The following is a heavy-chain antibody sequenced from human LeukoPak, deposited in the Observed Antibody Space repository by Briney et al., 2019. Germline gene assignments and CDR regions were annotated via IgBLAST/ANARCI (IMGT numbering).Heavy chain of an antibody. D-gene: IGHD5-18*01. CDR3: ASGALLEDYSYGAGDY. CDR2: ISYDGSNK. V-gene: IGHV3-30*03. Sequence: PGGSLRLSCAASGFTFSNYGMHWVRQAPGKGLEWVAVISYDGSNKYYADSVKGRFTISRDNSKNTLYLQMNSLRAEDTAVYYCASGALLEDYSYGAGDYWGQGTLVTVSS. CDR1: GFTFSNYG. J-gene: IGHJ4*02.